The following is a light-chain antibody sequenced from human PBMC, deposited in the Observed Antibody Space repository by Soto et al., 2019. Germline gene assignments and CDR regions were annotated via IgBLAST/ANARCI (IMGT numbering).Light chain of an antibody. V-gene: IGKV1-39*01. CDR3: QQSYSSPPT. Sequence: DLQMTQSPSSLSASVEDRVIITCRASQSISNHLNWYQQKPGKAPKLLIFAASSLQSGVPSRFSGGRSGPDFTLTISSLQPEDFATYYCQQSYSSPPTFGQGTKVDIK. CDR1: QSISNH. J-gene: IGKJ1*01. CDR2: AAS.